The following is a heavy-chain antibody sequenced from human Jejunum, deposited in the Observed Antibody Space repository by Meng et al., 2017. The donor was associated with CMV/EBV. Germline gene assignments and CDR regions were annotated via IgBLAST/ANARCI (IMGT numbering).Heavy chain of an antibody. J-gene: IGHJ4*02. CDR3: VRGGSSGTLKYFDY. CDR1: GFTFSSYE. CDR2: ISASTTVM. D-gene: IGHD3-3*01. Sequence: SGFTFSSYEMNWVRQIPGKGREWISYISASTTVMYYADSVKGRFTISRDNVKNSLYLLMESLRADDTAIYYCVRGGSSGTLKYFDYWGQGALVTVSS. V-gene: IGHV3-48*03.